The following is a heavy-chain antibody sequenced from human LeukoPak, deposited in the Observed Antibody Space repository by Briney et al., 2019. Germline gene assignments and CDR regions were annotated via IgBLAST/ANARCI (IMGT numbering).Heavy chain of an antibody. Sequence: SETLSLTCALYGGSFSGYYGLWVRQAPGKGLEWLGEVGHSGLTNYKPSLKSRLTISLDMSKNQFSLRLTSVTAADTAVYYCARDGGPDNYWFDPWGQGTLVTVSS. J-gene: IGHJ5*02. D-gene: IGHD4-23*01. CDR3: ARDGGPDNYWFDP. CDR2: VGHSGLT. V-gene: IGHV4-34*01. CDR1: GGSFSGYY.